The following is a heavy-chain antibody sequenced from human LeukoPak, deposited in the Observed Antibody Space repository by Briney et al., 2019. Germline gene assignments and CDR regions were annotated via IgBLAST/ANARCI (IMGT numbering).Heavy chain of an antibody. CDR3: ARLGGDGYNSGFF. J-gene: IGHJ4*02. Sequence: SETLSLTCTVSGGSISSYYWGWIRQPPGKGLEWIGSIYYSGSTYYNPSLKSRVTISVDTSKNQFSLKLSSVTAADTAVYYCARLGGDGYNSGFFWGQGTLVTVSS. CDR2: IYYSGST. CDR1: GGSISSYY. D-gene: IGHD5-12*01. V-gene: IGHV4-39*01.